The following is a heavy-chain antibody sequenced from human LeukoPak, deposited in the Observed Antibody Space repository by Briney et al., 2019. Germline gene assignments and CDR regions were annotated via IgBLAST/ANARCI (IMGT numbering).Heavy chain of an antibody. D-gene: IGHD2-2*01. V-gene: IGHV3-21*01. CDR2: IFSRSESI. CDR3: ARDFLHSSTSRPFDY. CDR1: GFTFSSCS. Sequence: PGGSLRLSCAASGFTFSSCSMNWVRQAPGKGLEWVSCIFSRSESIFYADSVKGRFTISRDNAKNSLYLQMDSLRAEDTAVYYCARDFLHSSTSRPFDYWGQGTLVTVSS. J-gene: IGHJ4*02.